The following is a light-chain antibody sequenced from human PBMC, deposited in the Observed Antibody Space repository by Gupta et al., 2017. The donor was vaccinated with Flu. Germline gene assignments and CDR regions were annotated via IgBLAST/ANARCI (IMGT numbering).Light chain of an antibody. CDR3: QQYYTTPMYT. Sequence: LGPAATLNCKSSQGVFYSTNNKNHFAWDPQKAGQPPKWLIFWGFTRDSGVPGRVSGSGSGTDFTLTISTLQAEDAAIYYCQQYYTTPMYTFGQGTKLEIK. V-gene: IGKV4-1*01. J-gene: IGKJ2*01. CDR2: WGF. CDR1: QGVFYSTNNKNH.